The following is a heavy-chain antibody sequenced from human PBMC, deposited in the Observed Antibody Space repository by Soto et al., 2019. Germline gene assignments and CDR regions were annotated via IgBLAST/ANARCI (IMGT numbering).Heavy chain of an antibody. CDR1: GDTFSDYY. CDR3: ARESGGATATLDYYYCYMDV. Sequence: QVQLVQSGAEVRKPGASVTVSCRTSGDTFSDYYIHWVRQAPGQGLEWMGWINPNSGATNYAQKFGGWVTMTSDTSIRTVYMQLSRLRSDDTAVYYCARESGGATATLDYYYCYMDVWGTGTTVTVSS. V-gene: IGHV1-2*04. D-gene: IGHD5-12*01. J-gene: IGHJ6*03. CDR2: INPNSGAT.